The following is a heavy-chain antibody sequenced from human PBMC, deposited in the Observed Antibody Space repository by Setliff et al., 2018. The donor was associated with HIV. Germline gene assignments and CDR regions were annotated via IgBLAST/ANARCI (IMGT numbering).Heavy chain of an antibody. CDR1: GYTFSSYE. Sequence: SLRLSCAASGYTFSSYEMNWVRQAPGKGLEWVSSISGSGNNIHYADSVKGRFTISRDNAKNSLYLQMNSLRAEDTAVYYCACHCQSPDAFGVWGQGTMVTVSS. CDR3: ACHCQSPDAFGV. J-gene: IGHJ3*01. V-gene: IGHV3-48*03. CDR2: ISGSGNNI.